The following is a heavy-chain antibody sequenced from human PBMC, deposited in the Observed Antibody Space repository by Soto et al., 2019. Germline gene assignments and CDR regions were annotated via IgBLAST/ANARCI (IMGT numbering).Heavy chain of an antibody. CDR1: VFTFISYA. V-gene: IGHV3-30-3*01. CDR2: ISYDGSNK. CDR3: ASGRIQSDY. D-gene: IGHD2-15*01. Sequence: GWSLRLSCASSVFTFISYAMHWVRQAPGKGLEWVAVISYDGSNKYYADSVKGRFTISRDNSKNTLYLQMNSLRAEDTAVYYCASGRIQSDYWGQGTLVTVSS. J-gene: IGHJ4*02.